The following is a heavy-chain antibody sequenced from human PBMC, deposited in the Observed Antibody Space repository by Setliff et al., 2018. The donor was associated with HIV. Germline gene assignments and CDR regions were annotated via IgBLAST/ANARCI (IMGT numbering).Heavy chain of an antibody. D-gene: IGHD5-12*01. V-gene: IGHV4-34*01. CDR2: INHSGST. J-gene: IGHJ6*03. CDR1: GGSFSEYY. CDR3: ARGATLLPGYSDRWEYFYMDV. Sequence: SETLSLTCAVYGGSFSEYYWSWIRQSPGKGLEWIGEINHSGSTHYNPPLKSRATISVDTSKNQFSLRLNSVTAAETAVYYCARGATLLPGYSDRWEYFYMDVWGKGTTVTVS.